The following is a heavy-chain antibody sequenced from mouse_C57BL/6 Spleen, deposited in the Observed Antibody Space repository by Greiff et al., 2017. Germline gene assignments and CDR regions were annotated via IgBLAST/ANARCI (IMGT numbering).Heavy chain of an antibody. Sequence: EVKLMESGGGLVQPGGSMKLSCAASGFTFSDAWMDWVRQSPEKGLEWVAEIRNKANSHATYYAASVKGRFTISRDDSKSSVYRQKNSLRAEDTGIYDGTPLWYPAWFAYWGQGTLGTGSA. D-gene: IGHD2-1*01. V-gene: IGHV6-6*01. J-gene: IGHJ3*01. CDR3: TPLWYPAWFAY. CDR1: GFTFSDAW. CDR2: IRNKANSHAT.